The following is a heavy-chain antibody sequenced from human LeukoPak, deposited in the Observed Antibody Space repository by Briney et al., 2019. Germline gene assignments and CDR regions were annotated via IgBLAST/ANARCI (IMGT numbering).Heavy chain of an antibody. CDR2: INHSGST. V-gene: IGHV4-34*01. Sequence: PSETLSLTCAVYGGSFSGYYWSWIRQPPGKGLEWIGEINHSGSTNYNPSLKSRVAISVDTSKNQFSLKLSSVTAADTAVYYCARAPLRGRYFDYWGQGTLVTVSS. D-gene: IGHD3-10*01. CDR3: ARAPLRGRYFDY. J-gene: IGHJ4*02. CDR1: GGSFSGYY.